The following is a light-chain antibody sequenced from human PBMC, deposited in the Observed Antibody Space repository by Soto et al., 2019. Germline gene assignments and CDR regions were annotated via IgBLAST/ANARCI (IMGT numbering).Light chain of an antibody. CDR3: HNYNTLPIT. Sequence: TQRLPYPASVSXXVGDXVTFXXRASQVINIYLAWYQETPGNGPKHLIYGASKLRAGVPSRFRAHGSRTNFTLTISSLHPEDFGPYYSHNYNTLPITFCHWTLTEIK. J-gene: IGKJ5*01. CDR1: QVINIY. CDR2: GAS. V-gene: IGKV1-27*01.